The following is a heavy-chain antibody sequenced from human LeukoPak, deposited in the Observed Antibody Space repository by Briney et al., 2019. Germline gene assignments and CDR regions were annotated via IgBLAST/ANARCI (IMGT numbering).Heavy chain of an antibody. Sequence: GASVTVSCMASGYTFTSNYMHWVRQAPGQGLEWMGWINPNSGGTNYAQKFQGRVTMTRDTSISTAYMELSRLRSDDTAVFYCARGLSISAAGTPSYCGQGTLVTVSS. CDR1: GYTFTSNY. J-gene: IGHJ4*02. D-gene: IGHD6-13*01. V-gene: IGHV1-2*02. CDR2: INPNSGGT. CDR3: ARGLSISAAGTPSY.